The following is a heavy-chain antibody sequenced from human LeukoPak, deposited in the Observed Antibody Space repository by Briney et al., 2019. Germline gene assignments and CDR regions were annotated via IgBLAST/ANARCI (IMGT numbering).Heavy chain of an antibody. CDR3: ARDQGSLTRSWYTGY. V-gene: IGHV1-2*06. Sequence: ASVKVSCKASGYTFTGYYMHWVRQAPGQGLEWMGRINPNSGGTNYAQKFQGRVTMTRDTSITTAYMDLSSLTPDDTAVYFCARDQGSLTRSWYTGYWGQGTLVTVSS. CDR1: GYTFTGYY. D-gene: IGHD6-13*01. CDR2: INPNSGGT. J-gene: IGHJ4*02.